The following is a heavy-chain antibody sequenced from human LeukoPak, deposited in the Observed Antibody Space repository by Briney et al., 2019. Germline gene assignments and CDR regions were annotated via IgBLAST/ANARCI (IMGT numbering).Heavy chain of an antibody. Sequence: PGGSLRLSCAAFGFTFSSYWMHWVRQAPGKGLVWVSRINSDGSSTSYADSVKGRFTISRDNAKNTLYLQMNSLRTEDTAVYYCAREAAAAGTLFDYWGQGTLVTVSS. V-gene: IGHV3-74*01. CDR1: GFTFSSYW. CDR2: INSDGSST. J-gene: IGHJ4*02. CDR3: AREAAAAGTLFDY. D-gene: IGHD6-13*01.